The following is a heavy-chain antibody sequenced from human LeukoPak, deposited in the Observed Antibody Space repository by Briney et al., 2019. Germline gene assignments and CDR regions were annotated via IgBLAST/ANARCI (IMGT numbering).Heavy chain of an antibody. CDR1: GGSISDYY. J-gene: IGHJ4*02. D-gene: IGHD6-19*01. CDR2: IYYSGRT. CDR3: AGEDSSGWLDY. Sequence: SETLSLTCTVSGGSISDYYWNWMRQPPGRGLEWIGYIYYSGRTNYNPSLKSRVSISVDTSKNQFSLKLSSVTAADTAVYYCAGEDSSGWLDYWGQGTLVTVSS. V-gene: IGHV4-59*01.